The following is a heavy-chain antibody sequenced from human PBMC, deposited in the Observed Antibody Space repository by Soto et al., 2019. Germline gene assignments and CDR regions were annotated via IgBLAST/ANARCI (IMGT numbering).Heavy chain of an antibody. D-gene: IGHD2-15*01. CDR3: AKDQRIVVVVAALDY. Sequence: QVQLVESGGGVVQPGRSLRLSCAASGFTFSSYGMHWVRQAPGKGLEWVAVISYDGSNKYYADSVKGRFTISRDNSKNTLYLQMNSLRAEDPAVYYCAKDQRIVVVVAALDYWGHRTLVTVSS. V-gene: IGHV3-30*18. J-gene: IGHJ4*01. CDR2: ISYDGSNK. CDR1: GFTFSSYG.